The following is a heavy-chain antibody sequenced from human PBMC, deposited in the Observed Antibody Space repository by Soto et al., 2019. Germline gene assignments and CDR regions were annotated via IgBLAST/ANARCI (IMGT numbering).Heavy chain of an antibody. CDR3: ARDRAATYYYYGMDV. CDR2: IYYSGST. V-gene: IGHV4-61*08. J-gene: IGHJ6*02. Sequence: SETLSLTCTVSGGSISSGGYYWSWIRQHPGKGLEWIGYIYYSGSTNYNPSLKSRVTISIDTSKNQFSLKLSSVTAADTAVYYCARDRAATYYYYGMDVWGQGTTVTVSS. CDR1: GGSISSGGYY. D-gene: IGHD2-15*01.